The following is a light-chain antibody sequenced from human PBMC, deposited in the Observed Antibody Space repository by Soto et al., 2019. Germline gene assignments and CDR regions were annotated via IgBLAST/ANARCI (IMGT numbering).Light chain of an antibody. J-gene: IGKJ1*01. CDR1: QSLVYSDAQPY. V-gene: IGKV2-30*01. CDR2: KVS. CDR3: MQALQTPT. Sequence: VVLTQSPLSLPVTLGKRASISCRSSQSLVYSDAQPYLNWFQQRPGQSPXXLIYKVSNRDSGVPDRFSVTGSGTDFTLQISRVEAEDVGVYDCMQALQTPTFGQGTKVDI.